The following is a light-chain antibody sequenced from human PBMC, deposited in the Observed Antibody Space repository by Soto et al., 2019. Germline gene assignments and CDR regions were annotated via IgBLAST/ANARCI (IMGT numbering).Light chain of an antibody. CDR1: QGINTN. J-gene: IGKJ2*01. CDR3: QQYYDWPEYT. CDR2: RAS. V-gene: IGKV3-15*01. Sequence: ETVMTQSPATLSVSPGERATLSCRSSQGINTNLAWYQQKPGQAPRLLIYRASTRATGIPARFSGSGSGTEFTLTISSLQSEDFAIYYCQQYYDWPEYTFGQGTKLEIK.